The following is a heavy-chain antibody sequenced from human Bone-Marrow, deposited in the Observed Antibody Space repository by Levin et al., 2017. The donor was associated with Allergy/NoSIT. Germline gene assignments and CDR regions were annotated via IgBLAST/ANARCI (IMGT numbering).Heavy chain of an antibody. Sequence: TSETLSLTCTVSGGSISSGGYYWSWIRQHPGTGLEWIGYIYYSGSTYYNPSLKSRVTISVDTSKNQFSLKLSSVTAADTAVYYCARGVDTGSGSYLWAKISKGDNYYYDYYMDVWGKGTTVTVSS. V-gene: IGHV4-31*03. CDR2: IYYSGST. D-gene: IGHD3-10*01. CDR1: GGSISSGGYY. J-gene: IGHJ6*03. CDR3: ARGVDTGSGSYLWAKISKGDNYYYDYYMDV.